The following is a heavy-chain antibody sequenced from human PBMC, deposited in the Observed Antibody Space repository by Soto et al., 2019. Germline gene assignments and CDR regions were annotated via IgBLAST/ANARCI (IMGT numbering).Heavy chain of an antibody. CDR1: GYTFTSYY. J-gene: IGHJ6*02. CDR2: INPSGGST. D-gene: IGHD3-3*01. CDR3: AAHTYYDFSYGMDV. V-gene: IGHV1-46*01. Sequence: ASVKGSLKASGYTFTSYYIHWVRQAPGQGLEWMGIINPSGGSTSYAQKFQGRVTMTRDTSTSTVYMELSSLRSEDTAVYYCAAHTYYDFSYGMDVWGQGTTVTVSS.